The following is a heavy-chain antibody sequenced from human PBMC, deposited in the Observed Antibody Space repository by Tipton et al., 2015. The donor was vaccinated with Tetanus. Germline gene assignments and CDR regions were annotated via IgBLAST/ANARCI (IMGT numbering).Heavy chain of an antibody. CDR2: ISGSGDTT. Sequence: SLRLSCAASGFIFNRYGINWVRQAPGKGLVWVSSISGSGDTTYYADSVRGRFTVSRDNSKDTVYLDVRSLRDEDTAVYYCATDGLPRGFVMVEATTQKYFRHWGRGTLVTVSS. V-gene: IGHV3-23*01. CDR3: ATDGLPRGFVMVEATTQKYFRH. D-gene: IGHD2-21*01. CDR1: GFIFNRYG. J-gene: IGHJ1*01.